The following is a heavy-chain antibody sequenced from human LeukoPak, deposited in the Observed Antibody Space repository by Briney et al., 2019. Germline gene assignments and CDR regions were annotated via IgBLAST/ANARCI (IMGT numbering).Heavy chain of an antibody. CDR2: ISASGRDT. CDR1: GLTFSRYS. Sequence: GGSLRLSCVVSGLTFSRYSMSWVRQAPGKGLEWVSGISASGRDTWYPDSVKGRFTISRDNSKNTLFLQMNSLRVEDTAIYYCAKDAAGPEYWGQGTRVTVSS. J-gene: IGHJ4*02. CDR3: AKDAAGPEY. D-gene: IGHD6-13*01. V-gene: IGHV3-23*01.